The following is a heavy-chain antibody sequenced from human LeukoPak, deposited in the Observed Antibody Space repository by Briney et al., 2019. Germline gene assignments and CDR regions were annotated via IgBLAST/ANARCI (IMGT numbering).Heavy chain of an antibody. V-gene: IGHV4-39*01. D-gene: IGHD6-13*01. Sequence: SETLSLTCAVSGGSISSSSHYWGWIRQPPGKRLEWIGSIYYSGHTYYNSSLKSRVTISVDTSKNQFSLRLSSVTAADMAVYFCARLGYSVSWTDCWGQGTLVTVSS. CDR3: ARLGYSVSWTDC. CDR2: IYYSGHT. CDR1: GGSISSSSHY. J-gene: IGHJ4*02.